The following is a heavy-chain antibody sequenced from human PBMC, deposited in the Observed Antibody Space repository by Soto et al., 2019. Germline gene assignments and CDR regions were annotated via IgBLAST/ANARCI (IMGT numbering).Heavy chain of an antibody. Sequence: QVQLVESGGGVVQPGRSLRLSCAASGFTFSSYAMHWVRQAPGKGLEWVAVISYDGSNKYYADSVKGRFTISRDNSKNTLYLQMTSLRAEDTAVYYCAGDSQWLFQLLGMDVWCQGTKLTVAS. V-gene: IGHV3-30-3*01. J-gene: IGHJ6*02. D-gene: IGHD6-19*01. CDR1: GFTFSSYA. CDR3: AGDSQWLFQLLGMDV. CDR2: ISYDGSNK.